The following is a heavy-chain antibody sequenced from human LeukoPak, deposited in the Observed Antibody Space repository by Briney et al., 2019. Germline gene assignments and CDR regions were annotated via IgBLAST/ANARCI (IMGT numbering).Heavy chain of an antibody. D-gene: IGHD6-13*01. CDR1: GFTVSSNY. CDR3: AKTRPLDSSSWSHGDY. J-gene: IGHJ4*02. CDR2: IYSGGST. Sequence: GGSLRLSCAASGFTVSSNYMSWVRQAPGKGLEWVSVIYSGGSTYYADSVKGRFTISRDNSKDTLYLQMNSLRAEDTAVYYCAKTRPLDSSSWSHGDYWGQGTLVTVSS. V-gene: IGHV3-53*01.